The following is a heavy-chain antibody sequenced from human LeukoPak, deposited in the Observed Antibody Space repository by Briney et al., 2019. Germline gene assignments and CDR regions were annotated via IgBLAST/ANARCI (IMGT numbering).Heavy chain of an antibody. V-gene: IGHV4-59*12. CDR2: IYYSGST. CDR1: GGSISSYY. Sequence: SETLSLTCTVSGGSISSYYWSWIRQPPGKGLEWIGYIYYSGSTNYNPSLKSRVTMSVDTSKNQFSLKLSSVTAADTAVYYCARGGDDSDAFDIWGQGTMVTVSS. D-gene: IGHD3-16*01. CDR3: ARGGDDSDAFDI. J-gene: IGHJ3*02.